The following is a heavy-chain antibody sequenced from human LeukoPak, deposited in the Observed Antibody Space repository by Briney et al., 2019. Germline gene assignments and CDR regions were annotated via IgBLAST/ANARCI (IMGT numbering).Heavy chain of an antibody. D-gene: IGHD3-9*01. V-gene: IGHV5-10-1*01. CDR3: ARHDYDILTGFLPTLDY. CDR1: GYSFTNYW. CDR2: IDPSDSYT. J-gene: IGHJ4*02. Sequence: GESLRISCKGSGYSFTNYWISWVRQMPGKGLEWMGKIDPSDSYTNYSPSFQGHVTISADKSISTAYLQWSSLKASDTAMYYCARHDYDILTGFLPTLDYWGQGTLVTVSS.